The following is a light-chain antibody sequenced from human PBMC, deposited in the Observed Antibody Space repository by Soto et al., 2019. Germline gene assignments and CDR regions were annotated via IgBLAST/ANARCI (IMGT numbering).Light chain of an antibody. CDR1: SSNIGAGYD. V-gene: IGLV1-40*01. Sequence: QSVLTQPPSVSGAPGQRVTISCTGSSSNIGAGYDVHWYQQLPGTAPKLLIYGNSNRPSGVPDRFSGSKSGTSVSLAITGLLAEDEADYYCQSYDSSLSGYVFGTGTKLTVL. J-gene: IGLJ1*01. CDR3: QSYDSSLSGYV. CDR2: GNS.